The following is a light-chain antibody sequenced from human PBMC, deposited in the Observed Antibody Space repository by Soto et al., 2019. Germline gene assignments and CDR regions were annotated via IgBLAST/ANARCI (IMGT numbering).Light chain of an antibody. CDR1: QSVSSY. V-gene: IGKV3D-15*01. CDR3: QQYNNWPIT. J-gene: IGKJ5*01. CDR2: DAS. Sequence: EIVLTQSPATLSLSPGERATLSCRASQSVSSYLAWYQQKPGQAPRLLIYDASTRATGTPARFSGSGSGTKFTLSISSLQSEDFAVYYCQQYNNWPITFGQGTRLEIK.